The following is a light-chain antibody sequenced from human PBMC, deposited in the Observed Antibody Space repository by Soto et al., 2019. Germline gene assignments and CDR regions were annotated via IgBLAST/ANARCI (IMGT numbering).Light chain of an antibody. V-gene: IGKV1-39*01. CDR3: QQSYSTLT. J-gene: IGKJ3*01. CDR2: AAS. CDR1: QNIGIY. Sequence: SQMTQSPSSVSASVGDRVTITCRASQNIGIYLNWYQQKPGKPPKLLIYAASSLHSGVPLRFSGSGSGTEFTLTISSLQPEDFATYYCQQSYSTLTFGPGTRVDIK.